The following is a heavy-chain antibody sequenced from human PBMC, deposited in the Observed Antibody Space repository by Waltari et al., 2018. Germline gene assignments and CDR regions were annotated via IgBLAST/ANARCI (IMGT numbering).Heavy chain of an antibody. J-gene: IGHJ4*02. Sequence: EVQLVESGGGLVQPGGSLRLSCAASGFTLSTYWMTWVRQAPGKGLEWVANIKQDGSVKYYVDSVRGRFTISRDNAKNSLYLQMNILRAEDTAVYYCARDSGYSGYNSYSFDYWGQGTLVTGSS. V-gene: IGHV3-7*01. CDR2: IKQDGSVK. D-gene: IGHD5-12*01. CDR3: ARDSGYSGYNSYSFDY. CDR1: GFTLSTYW.